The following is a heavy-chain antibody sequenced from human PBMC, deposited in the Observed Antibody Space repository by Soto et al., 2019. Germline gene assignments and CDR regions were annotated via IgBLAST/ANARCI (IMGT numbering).Heavy chain of an antibody. V-gene: IGHV4-59*01. CDR1: GGSISSYY. CDR3: ARVHYDFAGQNWFDP. CDR2: IYYSGST. Sequence: SETLSLTCTVSGGSISSYYWSWIRQPPGKGLEWIGYIYYSGSTNYNPSLKSRVTISVDTSKNQFSLKLSSVTAADTAVYYCARVHYDFAGQNWFDPWGQGTLVTVSS. D-gene: IGHD3-3*01. J-gene: IGHJ5*02.